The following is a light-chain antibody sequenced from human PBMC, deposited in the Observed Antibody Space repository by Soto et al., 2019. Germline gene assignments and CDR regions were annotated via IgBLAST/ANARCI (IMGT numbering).Light chain of an antibody. CDR3: CSYAGSSTSDLDV. Sequence: QSALTQPASVSGSPGQSITISCTGTSSDVGSYNLVSWYQQHPGKAPKLMIYEGSKRPSGVSNRFSGSKSGNTASLTISGLQAEDEADYSCCSYAGSSTSDLDVFGTGTKLTVL. CDR1: SSDVGSYNL. CDR2: EGS. J-gene: IGLJ1*01. V-gene: IGLV2-23*01.